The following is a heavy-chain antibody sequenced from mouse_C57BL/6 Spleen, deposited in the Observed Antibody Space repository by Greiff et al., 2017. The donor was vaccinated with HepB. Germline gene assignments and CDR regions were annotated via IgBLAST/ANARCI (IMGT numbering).Heavy chain of an antibody. Sequence: VQLQQSGPELVKPGASVKISCKASGYSFTGYYMNWVKQSPEKSLEWIGEINPSTGGTTYNQKFKAKATLTVDKSSSTAYMQLKSLTSEDSAVYYCARSELRLGYYFDYWGQGTTLTVSS. D-gene: IGHD3-2*02. CDR3: ARSELRLGYYFDY. J-gene: IGHJ2*01. CDR2: INPSTGGT. V-gene: IGHV1-42*01. CDR1: GYSFTGYY.